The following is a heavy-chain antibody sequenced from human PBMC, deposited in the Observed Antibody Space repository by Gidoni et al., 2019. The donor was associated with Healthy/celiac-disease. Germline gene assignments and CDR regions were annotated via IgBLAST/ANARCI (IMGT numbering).Heavy chain of an antibody. CDR2: IYYSGRT. V-gene: IGHV4-39*01. Sequence: QLQLQESGPGLVKPSETLSPTCTVSGGSISSSSYYWGWIRQPPGKGLEWIGSIYYSGRTYYNPSLKSRVTISVDTSKNQFSLKLTSVTAADTAVYYCARREQQLSDAFDIWGQGTMVTISS. CDR3: ARREQQLSDAFDI. CDR1: GGSISSSSYY. J-gene: IGHJ3*02. D-gene: IGHD6-13*01.